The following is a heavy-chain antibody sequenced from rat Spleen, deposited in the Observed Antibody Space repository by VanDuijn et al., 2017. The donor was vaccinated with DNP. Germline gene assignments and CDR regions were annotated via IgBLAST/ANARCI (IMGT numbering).Heavy chain of an antibody. J-gene: IGHJ2*01. Sequence: EVQLVESGGGLVQPGRSLKLSCAASGFTFSNYDMAWVRQAPTKGLEWVASISPSGGSTYYGDAVKGRFTISRNNSNSTLYLQMDSLRSEDTATYYCTRDPQRVSYFDYWGQGVMVTVSS. CDR1: GFTFSNYD. CDR2: ISPSGGST. D-gene: IGHD1-10*01. V-gene: IGHV5-27*01. CDR3: TRDPQRVSYFDY.